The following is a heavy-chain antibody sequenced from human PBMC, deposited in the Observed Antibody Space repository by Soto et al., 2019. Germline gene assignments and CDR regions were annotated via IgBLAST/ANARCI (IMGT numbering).Heavy chain of an antibody. J-gene: IGHJ6*03. CDR3: ARGAPPLGLDYYYYMDV. V-gene: IGHV1-8*01. CDR2: MNPNSGNT. Sequence: ASVKVSCKASGYTFTSYDINWVRQATGQGLEWMGWMNPNSGNTGYAQKFQGRVTMTRNTSISTAYMELSSLRSEDTAVYYCARGAPPLGLDYYYYMDVWGKGTTVTVSS. CDR1: GYTFTSYD.